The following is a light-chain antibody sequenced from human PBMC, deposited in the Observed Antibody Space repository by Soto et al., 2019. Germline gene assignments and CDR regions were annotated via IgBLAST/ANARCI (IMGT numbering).Light chain of an antibody. Sequence: DIVLTQSPATLSLSPGETATLSCRSSQSVRGSLAWYQQKPGQAPRLLIYEASHRAAGIPARFRGSGSGTDFTLTIGSREPEDFAVYYCQQGRTFGRGTKVEIK. CDR1: QSVRGS. J-gene: IGKJ1*01. CDR2: EAS. V-gene: IGKV3-11*01. CDR3: QQGRT.